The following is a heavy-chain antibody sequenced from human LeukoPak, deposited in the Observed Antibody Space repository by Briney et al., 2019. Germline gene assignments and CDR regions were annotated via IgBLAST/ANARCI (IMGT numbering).Heavy chain of an antibody. Sequence: PGGSLRLSCAASGFTFSSYAMSWVRQAPGKGLEWVSAISGSGGSTYYADSVKGRFTISRDNSKNTLYLQMNSVRAEDTAVYYCAKERVYTSSGWYEGRGTGEFDYWGQGTLVTVSS. CDR3: AKERVYTSSGWYEGRGTGEFDY. J-gene: IGHJ4*02. D-gene: IGHD6-19*01. CDR1: GFTFSSYA. CDR2: ISGSGGST. V-gene: IGHV3-23*01.